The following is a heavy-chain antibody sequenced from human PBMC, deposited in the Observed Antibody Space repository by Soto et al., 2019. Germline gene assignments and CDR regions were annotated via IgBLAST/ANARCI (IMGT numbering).Heavy chain of an antibody. CDR3: ARYAYFTIFGVPRRYWFDP. CDR1: GVSFSGYY. J-gene: IGHJ5*02. CDR2: INHSGST. D-gene: IGHD3-3*01. Sequence: PSETLSLTCAVYGVSFSGYYWSWIRQPPGKGLEWIGEINHSGSTNYNPSLKSLVTISVDTSKNQFSLKLSSVTDADTAVYYCARYAYFTIFGVPRRYWFDPWGQGTMVTVSS. V-gene: IGHV4-34*01.